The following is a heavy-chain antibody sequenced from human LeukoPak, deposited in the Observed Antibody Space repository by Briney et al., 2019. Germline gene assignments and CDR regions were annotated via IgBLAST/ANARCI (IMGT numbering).Heavy chain of an antibody. V-gene: IGHV3-48*04. D-gene: IGHD3-16*01. Sequence: GGSLRLSCATSGFSFNRRGMNWVRQPPGKGLEWVSYISSRSETIFYAESVQGRFAVSRDDAKGSLYLQMHTLRVEDTAVYYCARIDGPTVFTYYMDLWGKGTTVTVAS. CDR3: ARIDGPTVFTYYMDL. J-gene: IGHJ6*03. CDR1: GFSFNRRG. CDR2: ISSRSETI.